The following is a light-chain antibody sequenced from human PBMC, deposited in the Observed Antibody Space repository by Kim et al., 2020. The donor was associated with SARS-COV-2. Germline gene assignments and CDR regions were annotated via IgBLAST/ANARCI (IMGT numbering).Light chain of an antibody. J-gene: IGKJ4*01. CDR1: QGISSY. V-gene: IGKV1-9*01. Sequence: SASVGDRVTITCRASQGISSYLAWYQQKPGKAPRLLIYTASTLQSGVPSRFSGSGSGTDFTLTISSLQPEDFATYYCQQLYSYATFGGGTKVDIK. CDR3: QQLYSYAT. CDR2: TAS.